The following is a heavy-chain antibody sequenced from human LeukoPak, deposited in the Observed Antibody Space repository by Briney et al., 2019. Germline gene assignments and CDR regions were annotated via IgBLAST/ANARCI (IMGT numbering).Heavy chain of an antibody. CDR1: GFTFSSYA. J-gene: IGHJ4*02. CDR3: VKDYSTIAAAANPLFDY. Sequence: GGSLRLSCAASGFTFSSYAVTWVRQAPGKGLEWVSGITGSGDTTFYADSVKGRFTVSRDNSKNTLYLQMHSLRAEDTAVYYCVKDYSTIAAAANPLFDYWGQGALVTVSS. V-gene: IGHV3-23*01. D-gene: IGHD6-13*01. CDR2: ITGSGDTT.